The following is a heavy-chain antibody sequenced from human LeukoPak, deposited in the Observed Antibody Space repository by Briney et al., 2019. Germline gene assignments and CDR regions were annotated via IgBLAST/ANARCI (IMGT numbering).Heavy chain of an antibody. CDR2: ISYDGSNK. Sequence: GGSLRLSCAASGFTFSSYATHWVRQAPGKGLEWVAVISYDGSNKYYADSVKGRFSISRDNSKNTLYLQMNSLRAEDTAVYYCARVGGSLKFYFDYWGQGTLVTVSS. J-gene: IGHJ4*02. CDR1: GFTFSSYA. CDR3: ARVGGSLKFYFDY. V-gene: IGHV3-30*04. D-gene: IGHD6-13*01.